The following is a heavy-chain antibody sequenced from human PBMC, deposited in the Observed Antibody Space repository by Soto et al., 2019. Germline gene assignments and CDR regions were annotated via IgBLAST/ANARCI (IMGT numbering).Heavy chain of an antibody. J-gene: IGHJ4*02. V-gene: IGHV3-30-3*01. CDR3: ARGGVVVVAALGTFNDY. CDR1: GFTFSSYA. CDR2: ISYDGSNK. Sequence: QVQLVESGGGVVQPGRSLRLSCAASGFTFSSYAMHWVRQAPGKGLEWVAVISYDGSNKYYADSVKGRFTISRDNSKNTLYLQMNSLRAEDTAVYYCARGGVVVVAALGTFNDYWGQGTLVTVSS. D-gene: IGHD2-15*01.